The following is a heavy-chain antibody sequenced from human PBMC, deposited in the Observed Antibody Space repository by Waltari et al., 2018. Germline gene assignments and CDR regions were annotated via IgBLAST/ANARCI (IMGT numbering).Heavy chain of an antibody. D-gene: IGHD3-10*01. CDR2: IYHSGST. CDR3: ARSGGWGYYGSGSPS. V-gene: IGHV4-38-2*01. Sequence: QVQLQESGPGLVKPSETLSLTCAVSGYSISSGYYWGWIRQPPGKGLEWIGSIYHSGSTYYNPSLKSRVTISVDTSKNQFSLKLSSVTAADTAVYYCARSGGWGYYGSGSPSWGQGTLVTVSS. CDR1: GYSISSGYY. J-gene: IGHJ5*02.